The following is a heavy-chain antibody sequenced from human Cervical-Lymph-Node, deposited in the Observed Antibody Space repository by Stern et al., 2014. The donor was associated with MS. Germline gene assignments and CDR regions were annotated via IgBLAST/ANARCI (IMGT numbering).Heavy chain of an antibody. CDR2: IYPGASDT. V-gene: IGHV5-51*01. Sequence: EVQLVESGAEVKKPGESLKISCKGSGYSFTSYWIGWVRQMTGKSLEWMGIIYPGASDTRFSPSFQGKVTISADKSISTAYLQWSSLKASDTAMYYCARQVGPGYYGSGSHDYWGQGTLVTVSS. CDR1: GYSFTSYW. CDR3: ARQVGPGYYGSGSHDY. D-gene: IGHD3-10*01. J-gene: IGHJ4*02.